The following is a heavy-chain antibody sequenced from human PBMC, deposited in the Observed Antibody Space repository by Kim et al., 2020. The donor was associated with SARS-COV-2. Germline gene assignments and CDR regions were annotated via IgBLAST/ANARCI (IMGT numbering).Heavy chain of an antibody. Sequence: SVKGRFTISRDNAKNSLYLQMNSLRAEDTAVYYCARENGFPYYYYYGMDVWGQGTTVTVSS. V-gene: IGHV3-11*06. CDR3: ARENGFPYYYYYGMDV. J-gene: IGHJ6*02. D-gene: IGHD2-2*03.